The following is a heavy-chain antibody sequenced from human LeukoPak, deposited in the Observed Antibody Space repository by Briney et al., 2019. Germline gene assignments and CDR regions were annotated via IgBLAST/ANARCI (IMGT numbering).Heavy chain of an antibody. CDR1: GYTFTSYG. CDR3: ARSDAVGDYYYYYMDV. CDR2: ISAYNGNT. D-gene: IGHD3-16*01. J-gene: IGHJ6*03. V-gene: IGHV1-18*01. Sequence: ASVKVSCTSSGYTFTSYGISWVRQAPGQGLEWMGWISAYNGNTNYAQKLQGRVTMTTDTSTSTAYMELRSLRSDDTAVYYCARSDAVGDYYYYYMDVWGKGTTVTVSS.